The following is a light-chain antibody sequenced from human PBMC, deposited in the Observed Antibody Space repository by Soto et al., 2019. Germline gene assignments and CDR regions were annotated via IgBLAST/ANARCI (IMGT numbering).Light chain of an antibody. CDR2: AAS. CDR3: QQSYSTPCT. V-gene: IGKV1-39*01. Sequence: DIQMTQSPSSLSASVGDSVTITCRASQSISSYLNWYQQKPGKAPKLLIYAASSLQSGVPSRFSGSGSETDFPLTISSLQPEDFATYYCQQSYSTPCTFGPGTKGAI. J-gene: IGKJ3*01. CDR1: QSISSY.